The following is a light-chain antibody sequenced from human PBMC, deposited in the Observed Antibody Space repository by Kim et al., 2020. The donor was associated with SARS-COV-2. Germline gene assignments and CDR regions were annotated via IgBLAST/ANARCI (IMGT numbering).Light chain of an antibody. Sequence: SYELTQPPSVSVSPGQTASITCPGDKLGDKYACWYQQKPGQSPVLVIYQDSKRPSGIPERFSGSNSGNTATLTISGTQAMDEADYYCQAWDSSTEVFGGG. CDR3: QAWDSSTEV. V-gene: IGLV3-1*01. CDR2: QDS. CDR1: KLGDKY. J-gene: IGLJ3*02.